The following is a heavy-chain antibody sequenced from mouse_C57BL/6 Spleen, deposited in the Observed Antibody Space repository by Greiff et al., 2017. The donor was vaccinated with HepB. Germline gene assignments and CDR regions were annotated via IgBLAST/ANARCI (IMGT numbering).Heavy chain of an antibody. CDR3: TTDITTVVATEGYFDV. J-gene: IGHJ1*03. V-gene: IGHV14-1*01. CDR1: GFNIKDYY. CDR2: IDPEDGDT. Sequence: VQLQQSGAELVRPGASVKLSCTASGFNIKDYYMHWVKQRPEQGLEWIGRIDPEDGDTEYAPKFQGKATMTADTSSNTAYLQLSSLTSEDTAVYYCTTDITTVVATEGYFDVWGTGTTVTVSS. D-gene: IGHD1-1*01.